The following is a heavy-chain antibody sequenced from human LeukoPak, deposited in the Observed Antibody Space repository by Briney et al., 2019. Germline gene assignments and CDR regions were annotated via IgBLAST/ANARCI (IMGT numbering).Heavy chain of an antibody. CDR3: TTRDY. CDR1: GFTFSNAW. Sequence: GGSLRLSCAASGFTFSNAWMNWVRQAPGKGLEWVGRIKSKTDGGITDFAAPVKGRFTISRDDSKNTLYLQMNSLKTEDTAVYYCTTRDYWGQGTLVTVSS. V-gene: IGHV3-15*01. J-gene: IGHJ4*02. CDR2: IKSKTDGGIT.